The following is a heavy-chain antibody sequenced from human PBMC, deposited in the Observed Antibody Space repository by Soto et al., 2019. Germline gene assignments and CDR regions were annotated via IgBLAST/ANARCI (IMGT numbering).Heavy chain of an antibody. CDR1: GYIFTTYG. CDR2: ISAHNGNT. V-gene: IGHV1-18*01. J-gene: IGHJ4*02. D-gene: IGHD1-1*01. CDR3: AGGRYGDY. Sequence: QVHLVQSGAEVKKPGASVKVSCKGSGYIFTTYGITWVRQAPGQGLEWMGWISAHNGNTNYAQKLQGRVTVTRDTSTSTAYMEVRKLRSGDTAVYYCAGGRYGDYWGQGALVTVSS.